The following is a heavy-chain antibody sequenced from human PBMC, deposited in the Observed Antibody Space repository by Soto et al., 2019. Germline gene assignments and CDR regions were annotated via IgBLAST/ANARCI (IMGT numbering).Heavy chain of an antibody. Sequence: SETLSLTCTVSGGSISSYYWSWIRQPPGKGLEWIGYIYYSGSTNYNPSLKSRVTISVDTSKNQFSLKLSSVTAADTAVYYCARVPGSGGSPWGFDPWGQGTLVTVSS. D-gene: IGHD2-15*01. V-gene: IGHV4-59*01. CDR1: GGSISSYY. CDR2: IYYSGST. CDR3: ARVPGSGGSPWGFDP. J-gene: IGHJ5*02.